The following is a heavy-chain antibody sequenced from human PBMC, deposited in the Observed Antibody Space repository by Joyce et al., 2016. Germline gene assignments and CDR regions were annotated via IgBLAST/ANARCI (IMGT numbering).Heavy chain of an antibody. D-gene: IGHD4-11*01. CDR1: GFTFNNYG. V-gene: IGHV3-23*01. CDR2: ISDIGGST. J-gene: IGHJ6*03. Sequence: EVQLLESGGGLVQPGGSLTLSCEASGFTFNNYGLTWVRQAPGKGMEWVSSISDIGGSTYYADSVRDRFTISRDNSKNTLFLQMTSLTAEDTAVYYCAKDRPYSTYYYFYYMDVWGKGTTVTVSS. CDR3: AKDRPYSTYYYFYYMDV.